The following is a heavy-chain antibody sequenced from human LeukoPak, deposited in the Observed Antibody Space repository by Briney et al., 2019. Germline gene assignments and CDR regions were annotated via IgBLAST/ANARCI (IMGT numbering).Heavy chain of an antibody. CDR2: LSGSGAST. J-gene: IGHJ4*02. CDR3: AKGGPTGSNYFDF. V-gene: IGHV3-23*01. D-gene: IGHD1-26*01. CDR1: GFTFSGYA. Sequence: GGSLRLSCTASGFTFSGYAMSWVRQAPGKGLDWVSGLSGSGASTYYADSVKGRFTISRDTSKNTLYLHMNSLRAEDTAVYYCAKGGPTGSNYFDFWGQGTLVTVSS.